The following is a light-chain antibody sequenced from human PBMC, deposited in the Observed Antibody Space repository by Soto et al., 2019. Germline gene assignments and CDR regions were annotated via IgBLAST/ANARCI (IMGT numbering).Light chain of an antibody. CDR1: RSNIGSNT. CDR3: AAWDDSLNGSYV. J-gene: IGLJ1*01. CDR2: SNN. Sequence: QSVLAQPPSTSATPGQRVTISCSGSRSNIGSNTVTWYQQLPGTAPKPLIYSNNHRPSGVPDRFSGSKSGTSASLAISGLQSEDEADYYCAAWDDSLNGSYVLGTGTKVTVL. V-gene: IGLV1-44*01.